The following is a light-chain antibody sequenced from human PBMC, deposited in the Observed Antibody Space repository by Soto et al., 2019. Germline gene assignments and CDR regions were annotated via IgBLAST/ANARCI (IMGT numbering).Light chain of an antibody. CDR2: GAS. CDR1: QSVSSN. V-gene: IGKV3-15*01. J-gene: IGKJ5*01. Sequence: EIVMTQSPATLSVSPGERATLSCSASQSVSSNLAGYPQKPGKAPRLLIHGASTRATGIPARFSGSGSGTEFPLTLSRLHSEAFAVYFCQQYTNWPPNTFGQGTPLESK. CDR3: QQYTNWPPNT.